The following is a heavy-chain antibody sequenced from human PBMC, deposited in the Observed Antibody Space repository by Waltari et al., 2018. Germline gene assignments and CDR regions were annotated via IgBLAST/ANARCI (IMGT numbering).Heavy chain of an antibody. V-gene: IGHV3-23*01. CDR3: AQGLWYFDY. CDR1: VFSFSIYG. J-gene: IGHJ4*02. CDR2: SNSGGST. D-gene: IGHD2-21*01. Sequence: EVQLLESGGGLVQPGGSLRLSCAASVFSFSIYGLSWVREAPGKGLEWVSGSNSGGSTNYADSVKGRFTISRDNSKNTLYLHMNSLRAEDTAVYYCAQGLWYFDYWGQGTLVTVSS.